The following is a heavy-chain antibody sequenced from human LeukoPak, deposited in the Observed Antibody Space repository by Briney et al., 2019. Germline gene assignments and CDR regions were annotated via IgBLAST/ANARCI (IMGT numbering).Heavy chain of an antibody. CDR1: GGTLSSYV. Sequence: SVKVSCKASGGTLSSYVISWVRQAPGQGLEWMGGIIPISGIARYSQKFQGRVTITTDESTSTAYMELSSLRSEDTAVYYCARDRYDSSGYYYPPRGNAFDIWGQGTMVTVSS. J-gene: IGHJ3*02. CDR2: IIPISGIA. D-gene: IGHD3-22*01. CDR3: ARDRYDSSGYYYPPRGNAFDI. V-gene: IGHV1-69*05.